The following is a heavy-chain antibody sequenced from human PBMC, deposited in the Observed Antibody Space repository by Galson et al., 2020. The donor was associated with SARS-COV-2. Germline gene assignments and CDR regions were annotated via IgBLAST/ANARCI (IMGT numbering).Heavy chain of an antibody. CDR1: GFTFSSYW. CDR3: ARDSRMQLWNYYYGMDV. Sequence: GGSLRLSCAASGFTFSSYWMHWVRQAPGKGLVWVSRINSDGSSTSYADSVKGRFTISRDNAKNTLCLQMNSLRAADTAVYYCARDSRMQLWNYYYGMDVWGQGNPGHRLL. J-gene: IGHJ6*02. V-gene: IGHV3-74*01. D-gene: IGHD5-18*01. CDR2: INSDGSST.